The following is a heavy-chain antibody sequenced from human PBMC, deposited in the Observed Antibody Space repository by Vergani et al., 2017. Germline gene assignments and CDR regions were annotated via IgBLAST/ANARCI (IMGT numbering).Heavy chain of an antibody. CDR1: GYSFTSYW. D-gene: IGHD3-9*01. J-gene: IGHJ6*02. CDR2: IYPGDSDT. V-gene: IGHV5-51*01. CDR3: ARQSPNYDILTGYDYYDGMDV. Sequence: EVQLVQSGAEVKKPGESLKISCKGSGYSFTSYWIGWVRQMPGKGLEWMGMIYPGDSDTRYSPSFQGQVTISADKSISTAYLQWSSLKASDTAMYYCARQSPNYDILTGYDYYDGMDVWGQGTTVTVSS.